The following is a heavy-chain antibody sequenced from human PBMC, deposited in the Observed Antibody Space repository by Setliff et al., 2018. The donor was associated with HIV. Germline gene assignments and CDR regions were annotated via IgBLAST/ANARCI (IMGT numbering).Heavy chain of an antibody. J-gene: IGHJ5*02. Sequence: PGGSLRLSCTASEFTFGDYAMSWVRQAPGKGLEWVGFIRSKTYGGTTKYAASVKGRFTISRDDSKSIAYLQMNSLKAEDTAVYYCARLHRDRSQYSGYDLGVDPWGQGTLVTVSS. CDR3: ARLHRDRSQYSGYDLGVDP. D-gene: IGHD5-12*01. CDR2: IRSKTYGGTT. CDR1: EFTFGDYA. V-gene: IGHV3-49*04.